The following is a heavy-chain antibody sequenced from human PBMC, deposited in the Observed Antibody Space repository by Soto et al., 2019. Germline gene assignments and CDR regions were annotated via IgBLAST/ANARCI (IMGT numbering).Heavy chain of an antibody. D-gene: IGHD3-3*01. V-gene: IGHV4-4*07. CDR1: GGSMTSYY. Sequence: SETLSLTCTVSGGSMTSYYWTWIRQPAGKGLEWIGRVYSSGGTHYNPSPKSRVTISLDTSKNQFSLRLLSVTDADTAVYFCARGQRFSDWFDPWGQGTLVTVSS. J-gene: IGHJ5*02. CDR2: VYSSGGT. CDR3: ARGQRFSDWFDP.